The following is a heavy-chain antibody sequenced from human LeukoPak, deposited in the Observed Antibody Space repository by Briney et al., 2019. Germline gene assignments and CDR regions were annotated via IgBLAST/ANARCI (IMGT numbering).Heavy chain of an antibody. J-gene: IGHJ6*02. V-gene: IGHV4-31*03. CDR3: ARDGIWGSSWYYYYGMDV. CDR1: GGSISSGGYY. CDR2: IYYSGST. Sequence: SQTLSLTCTVSGGSISSGGYYWSWIRQHPGKGLEWIGYIYYSGSTYYNPSLKSRVTISVDTSKNQFSLKLSSVTAADTAVYYCARDGIWGSSWYYYYGMDVWGQGTTVTVSS. D-gene: IGHD6-13*01.